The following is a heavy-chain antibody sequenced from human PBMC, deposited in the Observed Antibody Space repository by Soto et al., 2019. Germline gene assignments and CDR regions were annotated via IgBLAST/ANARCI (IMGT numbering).Heavy chain of an antibody. CDR3: AKLGLLWFGELREFDY. D-gene: IGHD3-10*01. V-gene: IGHV3-30*18. CDR1: GFTFSSYG. J-gene: IGHJ4*02. Sequence: QVQLVESGGGVVQPGRSLRLSCAASGFTFSSYGMHWVRQAPGKGLEWVAVISYDGSNKYYADSVKGRFTISRDNSKNTLYLPMNSLRAEDTAVYYCAKLGLLWFGELREFDYWGQGTLVTVSS. CDR2: ISYDGSNK.